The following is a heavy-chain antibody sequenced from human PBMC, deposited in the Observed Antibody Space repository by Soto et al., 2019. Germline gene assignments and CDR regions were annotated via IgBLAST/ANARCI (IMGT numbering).Heavy chain of an antibody. CDR1: GFTFYTYE. Sequence: EVQLVESGGGLVQPGGSLRLSCAASGFTFYTYEMNWVRQAPGKGLEWVSYISSSGSTTYYADSVKGRFTISRDNAKNSLYLQMNSLRAEDTAIYYCATRSGGGGAFDFWGQGTMLTVSS. J-gene: IGHJ3*01. CDR3: ATRSGGGGAFDF. V-gene: IGHV3-48*03. D-gene: IGHD3-10*01. CDR2: ISSSGSTT.